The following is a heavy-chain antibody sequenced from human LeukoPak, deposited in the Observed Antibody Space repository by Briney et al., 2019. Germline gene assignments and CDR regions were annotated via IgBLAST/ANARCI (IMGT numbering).Heavy chain of an antibody. D-gene: IGHD3-10*01. CDR2: ISTYSSHT. J-gene: IGHJ5*02. CDR3: ARDEGRVSGSFNP. Sequence: ASVKVSCKASGYTFTRHGITWVRQAPGQGLEWMGWISTYSSHTTYAQKFQGRVTMTTDTSTTTAYMELRSLRSDDTVVYYCARDEGRVSGSFNPWGQGTLVTVSS. CDR1: GYTFTRHG. V-gene: IGHV1-18*01.